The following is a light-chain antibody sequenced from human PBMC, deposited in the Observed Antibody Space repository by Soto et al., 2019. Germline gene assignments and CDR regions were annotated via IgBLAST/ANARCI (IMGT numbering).Light chain of an antibody. CDR1: QSVSDY. V-gene: IGKV3-11*01. Sequence: EIVITQSPATLSLSPGGRATLSCRASQSVSDYVAWYQQKPGQAPRLLIYDASNRATGIPARFGGSGSGTDFTLNISSLEPEDFAIYYCQQRYQWLTFGQGTKVDIK. J-gene: IGKJ1*01. CDR3: QQRYQWLT. CDR2: DAS.